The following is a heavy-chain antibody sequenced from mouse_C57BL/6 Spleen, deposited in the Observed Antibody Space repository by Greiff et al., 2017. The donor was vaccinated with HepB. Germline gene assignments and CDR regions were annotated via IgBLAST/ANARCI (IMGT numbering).Heavy chain of an antibody. J-gene: IGHJ2*01. CDR2: IDPENGDT. CDR1: GFNIKDDY. Sequence: VQLQQSGAELVRPGASVKLSCTASGFNIKDDYMHWVKQRPEQGLEWIGWIDPENGDTEYASKFQGKATITADTSSNTADLQLSSLTSEDTAVYYCTTGGSTTWGQGTTLTVSS. V-gene: IGHV14-4*01. D-gene: IGHD1-1*01. CDR3: TTGGSTT.